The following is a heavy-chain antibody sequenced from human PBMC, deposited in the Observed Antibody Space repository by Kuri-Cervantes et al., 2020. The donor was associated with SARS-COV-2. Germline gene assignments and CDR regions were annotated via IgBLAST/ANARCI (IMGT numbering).Heavy chain of an antibody. CDR2: INHSGST. CDR1: GGSFSGYY. V-gene: IGHV4-34*01. CDR3: ARAGTIFGVVIQNFDY. J-gene: IGHJ4*02. Sequence: SETLSLTCAVYGGSFSGYYWSWIRQPPGKGLEWIGEINHSGSTNYKSSLKSRVTISIDTSKNQFSLKLSSVTAADTAVYYCARAGTIFGVVIQNFDYWGQGTLVTVSS. D-gene: IGHD3-3*01.